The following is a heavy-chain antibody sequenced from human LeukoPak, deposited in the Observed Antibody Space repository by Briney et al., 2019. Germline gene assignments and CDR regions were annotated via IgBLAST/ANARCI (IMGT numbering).Heavy chain of an antibody. Sequence: GGSLRLSCAACGFTFSHYTIGWVRQAPGKGLERVASITSSSSHIYYADSVKGRFTISRDNAKNEVYLQMNSLRGEDTAIYYCTRVMMGATVTTFHYYCMDVWGVGTAVTVSS. J-gene: IGHJ6*03. V-gene: IGHV3-21*01. CDR2: ITSSSSHI. D-gene: IGHD4-11*01. CDR1: GFTFSHYT. CDR3: TRVMMGATVTTFHYYCMDV.